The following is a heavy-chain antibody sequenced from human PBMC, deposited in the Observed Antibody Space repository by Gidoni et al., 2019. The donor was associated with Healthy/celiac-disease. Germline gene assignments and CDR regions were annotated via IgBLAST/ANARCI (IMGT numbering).Heavy chain of an antibody. J-gene: IGHJ4*02. CDR2: IKHSGST. CDR3: ARGESPAPALGY. V-gene: IGHV4-34*01. CDR1: GGSFSGYY. D-gene: IGHD3-16*01. Sequence: QVQLQQWGAGLLKPSETLSLTCAVYGGSFSGYYWSWIRQPPGKGLEGIGEIKHSGSTNYNPSLKNRVTISVDTSKNQFSLKLSSVTAADTAVYYCARGESPAPALGYWGQGTLVTVSS.